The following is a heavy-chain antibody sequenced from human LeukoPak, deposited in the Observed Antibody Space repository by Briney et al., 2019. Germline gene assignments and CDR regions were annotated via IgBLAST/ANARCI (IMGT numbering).Heavy chain of an antibody. V-gene: IGHV4-59*12. Sequence: SETLSLTCTVSGGSISSYYWSWIRQPPGKGLEWIGEIYHSGSTNYNPSLKSRVTISVDKSKNQFSLKLSSVTAADTAVYYCARGGEWEYYFDYWGQGTLVTVSS. CDR2: IYHSGST. D-gene: IGHD3-16*01. CDR3: ARGGEWEYYFDY. CDR1: GGSISSYY. J-gene: IGHJ4*02.